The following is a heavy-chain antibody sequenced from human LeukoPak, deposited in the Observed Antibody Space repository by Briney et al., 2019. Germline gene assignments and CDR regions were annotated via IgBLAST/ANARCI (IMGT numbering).Heavy chain of an antibody. CDR3: ARGSVAAAYTY. CDR1: GGSLSGYY. V-gene: IGHV4-34*01. J-gene: IGHJ4*02. CDR2: INHSGST. D-gene: IGHD6-13*01. Sequence: PSETLSLTCAVYGGSLSGYYWSWIRQPPGRGLEWIGEINHSGSTKYNPSLKSRVTISVDTSRNQFSLKLSSVTAADTAVYYCARGSVAAAYTYWGQGTRVTVSS.